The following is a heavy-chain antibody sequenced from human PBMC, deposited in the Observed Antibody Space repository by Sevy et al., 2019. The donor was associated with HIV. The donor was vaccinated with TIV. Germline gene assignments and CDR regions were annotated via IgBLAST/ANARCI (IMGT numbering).Heavy chain of an antibody. CDR2: ISYDGGNK. CDR1: GFTISTYA. CDR3: ARDPDSSGYRPDYGMDV. J-gene: IGHJ6*02. D-gene: IGHD3-22*01. V-gene: IGHV3-30*04. Sequence: VGSLRLSCAASGFTISTYAMHWVRQAPGKGLEWVAVISYDGGNKYYADSVKGRCTISRDNSKNTLYLQMNSLRAEDTAVYYCARDPDSSGYRPDYGMDVWGQGTTVTVSS.